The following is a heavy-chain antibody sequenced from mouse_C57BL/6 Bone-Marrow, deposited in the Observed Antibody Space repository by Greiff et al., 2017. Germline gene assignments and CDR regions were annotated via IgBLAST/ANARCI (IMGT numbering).Heavy chain of an antibody. J-gene: IGHJ4*01. Sequence: VQLQQSGAELVRPGTSVKLSCKASGYTFTSYWMHWVKQRPGQGLEWIGVIDPSDSYTNYNHKFKGKATLTVDTSSSTAYMQLSSLTSEYSAVYYCARLRYAMDYWGQGTSVTVSS. D-gene: IGHD1-1*01. V-gene: IGHV1-59*01. CDR2: IDPSDSYT. CDR1: GYTFTSYW. CDR3: ARLRYAMDY.